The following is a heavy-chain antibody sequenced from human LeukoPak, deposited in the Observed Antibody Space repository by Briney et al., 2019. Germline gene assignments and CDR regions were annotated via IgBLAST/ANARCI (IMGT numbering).Heavy chain of an antibody. CDR2: IYYSGST. J-gene: IGHJ6*02. CDR1: GGSISSSSYY. D-gene: IGHD2-15*01. Sequence: SETLSLTCTVSGGSISSSSYYWGWIRQPPGKGLEWIGSIYYSGSTYYNPSLKSRVTISVDTSKNQFSLKLSSVTAADTAVYYCARGVRYCSGGSCYSRYYGMDVWGQGTTVTVSS. CDR3: ARGVRYCSGGSCYSRYYGMDV. V-gene: IGHV4-39*01.